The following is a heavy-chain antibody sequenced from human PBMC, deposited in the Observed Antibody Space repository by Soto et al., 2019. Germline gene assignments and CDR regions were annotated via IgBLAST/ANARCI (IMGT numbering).Heavy chain of an antibody. CDR1: GGTFNSYS. CDR2: IIPIFGKI. CDR3: ARGHRWEMSRGHYFSGMDV. J-gene: IGHJ6*02. Sequence: QVQLVRSGAEVKKPGSSVKVSCKASGGTFNSYSISWVRQAPGQGLEWMGGIIPIFGKIDSAQRFQGRVTITADTSTSTAYMELSSLRYDDTAVYFCARGHRWEMSRGHYFSGMDVWGQGTTVVVSS. D-gene: IGHD1-26*01. V-gene: IGHV1-69*06.